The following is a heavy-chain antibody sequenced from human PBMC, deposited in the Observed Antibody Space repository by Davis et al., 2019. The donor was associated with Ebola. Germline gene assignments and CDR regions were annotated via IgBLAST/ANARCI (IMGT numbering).Heavy chain of an antibody. Sequence: PGGSLRLSCAASGFTFRRYAMNWVRQAPGKGLEWVSTISGSGGSTHYADSVKGRFTISRDNSKNTLSLQMNSLRAEDTAVYYCAKDPQWLVPHDLDYWGQGTLVTVSS. CDR2: ISGSGGST. J-gene: IGHJ4*02. CDR3: AKDPQWLVPHDLDY. V-gene: IGHV3-23*01. CDR1: GFTFRRYA. D-gene: IGHD6-19*01.